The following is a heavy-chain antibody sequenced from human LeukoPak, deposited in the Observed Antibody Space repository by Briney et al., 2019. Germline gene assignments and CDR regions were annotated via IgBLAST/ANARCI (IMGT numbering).Heavy chain of an antibody. V-gene: IGHV4-31*03. CDR3: ARIVVVSAKYYYFYGMDV. D-gene: IGHD2-21*01. CDR1: GGSISSGGYY. J-gene: IGHJ6*02. CDR2: IYYSGST. Sequence: SETLSLTCTVSGGSISSGGYYWSWIRQHPGKGLEWIGYIYYSGSTDYNPSLKSRVTISVDTSKNQISLKLSSVTAADTAVYYCARIVVVSAKYYYFYGMDVWGQGTTVTVSS.